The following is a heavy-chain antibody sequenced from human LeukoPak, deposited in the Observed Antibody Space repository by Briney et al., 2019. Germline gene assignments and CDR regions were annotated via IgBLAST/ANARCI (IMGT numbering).Heavy chain of an antibody. D-gene: IGHD6-19*01. CDR2: INPNSGGT. J-gene: IGHJ4*02. Sequence: VASVKVSCKASEYTFTGYYMHWVRQAPGQGLEWMGRINPNSGGTNYAQKFQGRVTMTRDTSISTAYMELSRLRSDDTAVYYCARDHGYSSGWYNYWGQGTLVTNSS. CDR3: ARDHGYSSGWYNY. CDR1: EYTFTGYY. V-gene: IGHV1-2*06.